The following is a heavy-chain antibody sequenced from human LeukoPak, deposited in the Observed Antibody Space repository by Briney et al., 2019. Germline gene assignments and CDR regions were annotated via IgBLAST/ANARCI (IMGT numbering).Heavy chain of an antibody. Sequence: SETLSLTCTVSGGSVSSSSYFWGWIRQPPGKGLEWIGSIYYSGSTYYNPSLKSRVTIAVDTSKNQFSLKLTSVTASDTAVYYCARHRFGGFYYFDYWGQGTLVTVSS. CDR2: IYYSGST. CDR3: ARHRFGGFYYFDY. V-gene: IGHV4-39*01. D-gene: IGHD3-10*01. CDR1: GGSVSSSSYF. J-gene: IGHJ4*02.